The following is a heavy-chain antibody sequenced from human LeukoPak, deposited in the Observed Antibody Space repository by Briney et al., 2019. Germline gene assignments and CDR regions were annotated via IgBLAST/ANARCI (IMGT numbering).Heavy chain of an antibody. CDR2: ISYDGSNK. J-gene: IGHJ5*02. D-gene: IGHD5-18*01. CDR3: AKDAPRGYSYDWFGP. Sequence: GGSLRLSCAASGFTFSSYGMHWVRQAPGKGLEWVAVISYDGSNKYYADSVKGRFTISRDNSKNTLYLQMNSLRAEDTAVYYCAKDAPRGYSYDWFGPWGQGTLVTVSS. V-gene: IGHV3-30*18. CDR1: GFTFSSYG.